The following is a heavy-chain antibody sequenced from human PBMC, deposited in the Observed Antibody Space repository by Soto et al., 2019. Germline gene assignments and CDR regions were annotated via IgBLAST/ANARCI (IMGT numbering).Heavy chain of an antibody. D-gene: IGHD1-20*01. Sequence: QVQLVESGGGVVQPERSLRVSCAASGFTFSDYGIYWVLQAPGKGLEWVALISYDGNNREYGDSVQGRFTISRDNSKNTSYLKMNSLRVDDTAVYYCTFGDNSFDYWGQGTLVTVSS. J-gene: IGHJ4*02. CDR3: TFGDNSFDY. CDR1: GFTFSDYG. CDR2: ISYDGNNR. V-gene: IGHV3-30*03.